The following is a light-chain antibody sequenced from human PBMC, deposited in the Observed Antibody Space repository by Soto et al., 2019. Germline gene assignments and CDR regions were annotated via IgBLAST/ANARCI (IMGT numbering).Light chain of an antibody. V-gene: IGLV2-23*01. Sequence: QPVLTQPASVSGSPGQSITISCTGSSSDVGSHNLVSWYQQHPGNAPKLMIYEASKRPSGVSNRFSGSKSGNTASLTISGLQAEDEADYYCCSYASSSVVFGGGTQLTVL. CDR1: SSDVGSHNL. CDR3: CSYASSSVV. J-gene: IGLJ2*01. CDR2: EAS.